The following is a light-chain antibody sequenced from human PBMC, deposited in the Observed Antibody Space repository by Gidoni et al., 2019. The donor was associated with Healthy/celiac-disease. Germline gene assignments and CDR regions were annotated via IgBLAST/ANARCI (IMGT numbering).Light chain of an antibody. J-gene: IGKJ3*01. V-gene: IGKV3-11*01. CDR2: DAS. CDR1: QSVSSY. CDR3: HRGLT. Sequence: EIVLTQSPATLSLSPGERATLSCRASQSVSSYLAWYQQKPGQAPRLLIYDASNRATGIPARFSGSGSGTDSTLTISSLEPEDFAVYYCHRGLTFXPXTKVDIK.